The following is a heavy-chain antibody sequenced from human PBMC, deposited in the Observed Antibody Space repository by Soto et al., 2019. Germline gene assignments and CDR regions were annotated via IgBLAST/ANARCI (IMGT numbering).Heavy chain of an antibody. CDR1: GFTFGDFW. CDR2: MNQNGGEI. D-gene: IGHD1-1*01. V-gene: IGHV3-7*05. Sequence: EVQLVESGGGLVQPGGSLRLSCTVSGFTFGDFWMTWVRQAPGKGLEWVANMNQNGGEIYYADSVRGRVVISRDNAKNSLFLQMNSLSAEDTALYYWASQRSSYAMDVWGQGTTVTVSS. J-gene: IGHJ6*02. CDR3: ASQRSSYAMDV.